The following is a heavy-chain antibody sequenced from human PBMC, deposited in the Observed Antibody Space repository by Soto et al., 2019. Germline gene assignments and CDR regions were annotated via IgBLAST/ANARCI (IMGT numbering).Heavy chain of an antibody. Sequence: PGGSLRLSCAASGFTFSSYDMHWVRQATGKGLEWVSAIGTAGDTYYPGSVKGRFTISRENAKNSLYLQMNSLRAGDTAVYYCARGYCTNGVCYPDAFDIWGQGTMVTVSS. CDR1: GFTFSSYD. CDR2: IGTAGDT. D-gene: IGHD2-8*01. V-gene: IGHV3-13*04. J-gene: IGHJ3*02. CDR3: ARGYCTNGVCYPDAFDI.